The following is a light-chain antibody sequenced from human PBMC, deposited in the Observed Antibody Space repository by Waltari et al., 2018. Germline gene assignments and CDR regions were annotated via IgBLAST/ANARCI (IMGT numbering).Light chain of an antibody. CDR2: DAS. CDR1: QSVSSY. V-gene: IGKV3-11*01. CDR3: QQYGSSPHT. J-gene: IGKJ2*01. Sequence: EIVLTQSPATLSLSPGERATLSCRASQSVSSYLSGYQQKPGQPPRLLIYDASNRATGIPARFSGSGSGTDFTLTISSLEPEDFVVYYCQQYGSSPHTFGQGTKLEIK.